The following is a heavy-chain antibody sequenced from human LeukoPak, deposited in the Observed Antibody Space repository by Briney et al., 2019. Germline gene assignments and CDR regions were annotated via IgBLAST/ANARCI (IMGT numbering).Heavy chain of an antibody. J-gene: IGHJ5*02. Sequence: SETLSLTCAVYGGSFSGYYWSWIRQPPGKGLEWIGEINHSGSTNYNPSLKSRVTISVDTSKNQFSLKLSSVTAADTAVYYCARSVPSTVRGTWGQGTLVTVSS. CDR1: GGSFSGYY. D-gene: IGHD3-10*01. CDR3: ARSVPSTVRGT. V-gene: IGHV4-34*01. CDR2: INHSGST.